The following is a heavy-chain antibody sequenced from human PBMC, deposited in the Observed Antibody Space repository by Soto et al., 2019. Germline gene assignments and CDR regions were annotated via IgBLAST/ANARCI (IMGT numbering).Heavy chain of an antibody. Sequence: PGGSLRLSCAASGFTFSSYAISWVRQAPGKGLERVSAISGSGGSTYYADSVKGRFTISRDNSKNTLYLQMNSLRAEDTAVYYCAKDPVYHKNWFDPWGQGTLVTVSS. J-gene: IGHJ5*02. CDR1: GFTFSSYA. V-gene: IGHV3-23*01. CDR2: ISGSGGST. CDR3: AKDPVYHKNWFDP. D-gene: IGHD1-20*01.